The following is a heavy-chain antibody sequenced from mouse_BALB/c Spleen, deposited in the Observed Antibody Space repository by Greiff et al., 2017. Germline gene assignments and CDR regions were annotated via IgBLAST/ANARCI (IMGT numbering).Heavy chain of an antibody. D-gene: IGHD2-1*01. J-gene: IGHJ2*01. CDR3: TRPRGNYYFDY. V-gene: IGHV6-6*02. CDR2: IRLKSNNYAT. Sequence: EVKLMESGGGLVQPGGSMKLSCVASGFTFSNYWMNWVRQSPEKGLEWVAEIRLKSNNYATHYAESVKGRFTISRDDSKSSVYLQMNNLRAEDTGIYYCTRPRGNYYFDYWGQGTTLTVSS. CDR1: GFTFSNYW.